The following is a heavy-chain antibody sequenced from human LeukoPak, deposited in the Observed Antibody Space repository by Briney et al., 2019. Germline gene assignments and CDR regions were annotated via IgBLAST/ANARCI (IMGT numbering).Heavy chain of an antibody. D-gene: IGHD3-16*01. J-gene: IGHJ3*02. CDR3: ARGRGRGIGDAFDI. CDR2: ISAYNGDT. CDR1: GYTFTSYG. Sequence: ASVKVSCKASGYTFTSYGISWVRQAPGQGLEWMGWISAYNGDTNYAQKFQGRDTITTDESTSTAYMELSSLRSEDTAVYYCARGRGRGIGDAFDIWGQGTMVTVSS. V-gene: IGHV1-18*01.